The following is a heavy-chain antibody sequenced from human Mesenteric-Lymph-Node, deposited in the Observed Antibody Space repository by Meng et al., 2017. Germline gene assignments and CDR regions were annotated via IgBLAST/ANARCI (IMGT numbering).Heavy chain of an antibody. CDR1: GDSVSSNSAA. CDR2: TYYRSKWYN. CDR3: ARDTAVAGGHYYCSMDV. D-gene: IGHD6-19*01. Sequence: SQTLSLTCAISGDSVSSNSAAWNWIRQSPSRGLEWLGRTYYRSKWYNDYAVSVKSRITVNPDTSKNQFSLQLNSVTPENTAVYYCARDTAVAGGHYYCSMDVWGQGTTVTVSS. J-gene: IGHJ6*02. V-gene: IGHV6-1*01.